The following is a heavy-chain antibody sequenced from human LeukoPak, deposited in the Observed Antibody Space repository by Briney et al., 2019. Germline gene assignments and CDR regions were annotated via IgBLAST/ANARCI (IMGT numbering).Heavy chain of an antibody. V-gene: IGHV1-18*01. D-gene: IGHD4-17*01. Sequence: ASVKVSCKASGYTFTSHGISWVRQAPGQGLEWLGWISAYNGNTNYAQTLQGRVTMTTDTSTSTAYMELRSLRSDDTAVYYYAIYDYGDYDPLDYWGQGTLVTVSS. CDR1: GYTFTSHG. J-gene: IGHJ4*02. CDR3: AIYDYGDYDPLDY. CDR2: ISAYNGNT.